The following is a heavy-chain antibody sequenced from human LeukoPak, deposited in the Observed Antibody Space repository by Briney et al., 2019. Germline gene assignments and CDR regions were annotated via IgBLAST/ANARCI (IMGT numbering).Heavy chain of an antibody. J-gene: IGHJ4*02. D-gene: IGHD6-6*01. CDR1: GGSISSHY. Sequence: SETLSLTCTVSGGSISSHYWSWIRQPPGKGLEWTGYIYYSGSTNYNPSLKSRVTISVDTSKNQFSLKLSSVTAADTAVYYCAREIDSSSSFDYWGQGTLVTVSS. CDR3: AREIDSSSSFDY. V-gene: IGHV4-59*11. CDR2: IYYSGST.